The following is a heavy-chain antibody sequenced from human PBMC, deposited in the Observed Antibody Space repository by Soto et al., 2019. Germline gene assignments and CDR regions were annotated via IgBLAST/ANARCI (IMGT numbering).Heavy chain of an antibody. CDR2: IIPIFGTA. D-gene: IGHD3-22*01. V-gene: IGHV1-69*12. J-gene: IGHJ4*02. Sequence: QVQLVQSGAEVKKPGSSVKVSCKASGGTFSSYAISWVRQAPGQGLEWMGGIIPIFGTANYAQKFQGRVTITADECTSTAYMELSSLRSEDTAVYYCARDINMIVDMPRVPNLEYWGQGTLVTVSS. CDR3: ARDINMIVDMPRVPNLEY. CDR1: GGTFSSYA.